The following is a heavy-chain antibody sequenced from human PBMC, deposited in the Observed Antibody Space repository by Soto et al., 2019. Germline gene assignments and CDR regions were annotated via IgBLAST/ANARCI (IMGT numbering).Heavy chain of an antibody. D-gene: IGHD1-26*01. V-gene: IGHV1-46*01. CDR1: GYTFTSYY. CDR3: ARAVVWEQGPDPWFDP. Sequence: ASVKVSCKASGYTFTSYYMHWVRQAPGQGLEWMGIINPSGGSTSYAQKFQGRVTMTRDTSTSTVYMELSSLRSEDTAVYYCARAVVWEQGPDPWFDPWGQGTLVTVSS. CDR2: INPSGGST. J-gene: IGHJ5*02.